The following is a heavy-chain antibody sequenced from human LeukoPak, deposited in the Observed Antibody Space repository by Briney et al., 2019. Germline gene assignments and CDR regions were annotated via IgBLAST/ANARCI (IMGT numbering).Heavy chain of an antibody. J-gene: IGHJ5*02. V-gene: IGHV3-30-3*01. D-gene: IGHD2-2*01. CDR3: ARNDIVVVPGPLNP. Sequence: PGRSLRLSCAASGFTFSSYAMHWVRQAPGKGLEWVAVISYDGSNKYYADSVKGRFTISRDNSKNTLYLQMNSLRAEDTAVYYCARNDIVVVPGPLNPWGQGTLVTVSS. CDR2: ISYDGSNK. CDR1: GFTFSSYA.